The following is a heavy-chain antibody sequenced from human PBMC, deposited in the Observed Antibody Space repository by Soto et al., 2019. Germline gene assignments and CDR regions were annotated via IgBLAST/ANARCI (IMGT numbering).Heavy chain of an antibody. J-gene: IGHJ5*02. CDR1: GDSISNSRFY. D-gene: IGHD3-22*01. CDR2: IYHTGNA. V-gene: IGHV4-39*01. CDR3: ARDFFDSSDYTTNWFDP. Sequence: SETLSLTCSVSGDSISNSRFYWAWIRQPPGEGLEWIGSIYHTGNAYYNPSLKSRVTISVDTSKNQFSLKLTSVTATDAALYYCARDFFDSSDYTTNWFDPWGQGTLVTVS.